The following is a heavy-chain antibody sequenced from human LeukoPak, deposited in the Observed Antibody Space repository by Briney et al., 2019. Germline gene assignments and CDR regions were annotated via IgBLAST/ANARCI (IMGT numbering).Heavy chain of an antibody. CDR3: ARDGRESLYSSSWYPLD. Sequence: GASLRLSCAASGFTFSSYAMSWVRQAPGKGLEWVSAISGSGGSTYYADSVKGRFTISRDNSKNTLYLQMNSLRAEDTAVYYCARDGRESLYSSSWYPLDWGQGTLVTVSS. CDR2: ISGSGGST. V-gene: IGHV3-23*01. J-gene: IGHJ4*02. CDR1: GFTFSSYA. D-gene: IGHD6-13*01.